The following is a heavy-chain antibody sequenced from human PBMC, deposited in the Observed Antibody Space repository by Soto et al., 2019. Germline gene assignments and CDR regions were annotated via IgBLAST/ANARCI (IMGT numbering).Heavy chain of an antibody. Sequence: QVQLVESGGGLVKPGGSLRLSCAASGFTFRDYYMTWIRQAPGKGLEWVAYISETGTTMYYAESVKGRFTVSRDNAKNSLYLQMDSLRAEDTAVYFCARDPVGRHQYWGQGTLVSVSS. V-gene: IGHV3-11*01. J-gene: IGHJ1*01. CDR2: ISETGTTM. D-gene: IGHD1-26*01. CDR1: GFTFRDYY. CDR3: ARDPVGRHQY.